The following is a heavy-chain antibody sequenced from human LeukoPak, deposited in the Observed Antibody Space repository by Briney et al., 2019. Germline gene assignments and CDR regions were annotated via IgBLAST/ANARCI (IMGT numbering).Heavy chain of an antibody. V-gene: IGHV1-46*01. CDR2: INPSGGST. D-gene: IGHD5-12*01. CDR1: GYTFTSYH. J-gene: IGHJ4*02. Sequence: ASVKVSCKASGYTFTSYHMHWVRQAPGQGLEWMGIINPSGGSTSYAQKFQGRVTMTRDTSTSTVYMELSSLRSEDTAVYYCARLKVATTVGSRGLDYWGQGTLVTVSS. CDR3: ARLKVATTVGSRGLDY.